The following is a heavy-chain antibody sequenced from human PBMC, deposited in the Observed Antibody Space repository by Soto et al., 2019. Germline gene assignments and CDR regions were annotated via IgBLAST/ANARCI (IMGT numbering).Heavy chain of an antibody. D-gene: IGHD4-17*01. CDR2: ISWNSGSI. Sequence: EVQLVESGGGLVQPGRSLRLSCAASGFTFDDYAMHWVRQAPGMGLEWVSGISWNSGSIGYADSVKGRFTISRDNAKNSLYLQMNSLRAEDTALYYCAKDTGHTVTRSDYYYYYMDVWGKGTTVTVSS. CDR1: GFTFDDYA. J-gene: IGHJ6*03. CDR3: AKDTGHTVTRSDYYYYYMDV. V-gene: IGHV3-9*01.